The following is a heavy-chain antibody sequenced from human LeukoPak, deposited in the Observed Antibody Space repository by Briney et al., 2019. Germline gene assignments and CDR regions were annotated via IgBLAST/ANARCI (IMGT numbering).Heavy chain of an antibody. D-gene: IGHD6-6*01. V-gene: IGHV1-2*06. CDR1: GYTFTGYY. CDR3: ARESSSSWFGFDY. J-gene: IGHJ4*02. Sequence: ASVKVSCKASGYTFTGYYMHWVRQAPGQGLEWKGRINPNSGGTNYAQKFQGRVTMTRDTSISTAYMELSRLRSDDTAVYYCARESSSSWFGFDYWGQGTLVTVSS. CDR2: INPNSGGT.